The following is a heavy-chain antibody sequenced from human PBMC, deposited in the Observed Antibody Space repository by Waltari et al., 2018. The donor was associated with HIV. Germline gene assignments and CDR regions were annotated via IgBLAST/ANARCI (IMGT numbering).Heavy chain of an antibody. J-gene: IGHJ4*02. CDR1: GFSLSTSGVG. Sequence: QITLKESGPTLVKPTQTLTLTCTFSGFSLSTSGVGVGWIRQPPGKALEWLALIYWDDDKRYSPSLKSRLTITKYTSKNQVVLTMTNMDPVDTATYYCAHLSQGTYYYGLFDYWGQGTLVTVSS. CDR3: AHLSQGTYYYGLFDY. D-gene: IGHD3-10*01. CDR2: IYWDDDK. V-gene: IGHV2-5*02.